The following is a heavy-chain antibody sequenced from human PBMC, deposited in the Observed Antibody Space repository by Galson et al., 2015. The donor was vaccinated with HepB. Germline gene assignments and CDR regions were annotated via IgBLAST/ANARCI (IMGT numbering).Heavy chain of an antibody. CDR3: ARGGSGHRGWVPLDY. CDR2: INTNTGNP. J-gene: IGHJ4*02. D-gene: IGHD5-12*01. Sequence: SVKVSCKASGYTFTSYAMNWVRQAPGQGLEWMGWINTNTGNPTYAQGFTGRFVFSLDTSVSTAYLQISSLKAEYTAVYYCARGGSGHRGWVPLDYWGQGTLVTVSS. CDR1: GYTFTSYA. V-gene: IGHV7-4-1*02.